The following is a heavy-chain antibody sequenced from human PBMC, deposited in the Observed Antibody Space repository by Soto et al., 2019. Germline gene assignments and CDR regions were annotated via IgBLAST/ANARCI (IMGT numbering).Heavy chain of an antibody. CDR3: ARHLNYYDSSGSYENVYYYYDLDV. J-gene: IGHJ6*02. CDR1: GYSFTSYW. CDR2: IDPSDSYT. Sequence: PGESLKISCKGSGYSFTSYWISWVRQMPGKGLEWMGRIDPSDSYTNYSPSFQGHVTISADKSISTAYLQWSSLKASDTAMYYCARHLNYYDSSGSYENVYYYYDLDVWGQETSVTVSS. D-gene: IGHD3-22*01. V-gene: IGHV5-10-1*01.